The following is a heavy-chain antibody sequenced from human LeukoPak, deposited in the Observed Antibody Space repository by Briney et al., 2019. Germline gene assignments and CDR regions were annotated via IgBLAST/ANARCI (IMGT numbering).Heavy chain of an antibody. V-gene: IGHV1-69*04. CDR1: GGTFSSYA. CDR3: ARDPMGISGAGYFDY. J-gene: IGHJ4*02. D-gene: IGHD3-10*01. Sequence: SVKVSCKASGGTFSSYAISWVRQAPGQGLEWMGRIIPILGIANYAQKFQGRVTITADKSTSTAYMELSSLRSDDTAVYYCARDPMGISGAGYFDYWGQGTLVTVSS. CDR2: IIPILGIA.